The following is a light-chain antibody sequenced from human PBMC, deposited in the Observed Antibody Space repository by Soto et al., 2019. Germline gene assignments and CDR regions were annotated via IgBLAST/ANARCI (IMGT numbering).Light chain of an antibody. CDR2: EVS. CDR3: SSYTSRSIVV. V-gene: IGLV2-14*01. J-gene: IGLJ2*01. Sequence: QSVLTQPASVSGSPGQSITISCTGTSSDIGGYNYVSWYQQHPGKAPKLMIYEVSNRPSGISNRFSGPKSGNTASLTISGLQAEDEAEYYCSSYTSRSIVVFGGGTKVTVL. CDR1: SSDIGGYNY.